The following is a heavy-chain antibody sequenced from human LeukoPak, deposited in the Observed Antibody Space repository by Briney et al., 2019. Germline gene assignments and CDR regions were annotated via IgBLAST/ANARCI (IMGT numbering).Heavy chain of an antibody. CDR3: ARSVPAAM. CDR1: GFTFSTYI. V-gene: IGHV3-30-3*01. CDR2: MSLDGYNK. D-gene: IGHD2-2*01. Sequence: GGSLRLSCAASGFTFSTYIMHWVRQAPGKGLEWVASMSLDGYNKYYADSVKGRFTISRDNSKNTLYLQMNSLRAEDTAVHYCARSVPAAMWGQGTLVTVSS. J-gene: IGHJ4*02.